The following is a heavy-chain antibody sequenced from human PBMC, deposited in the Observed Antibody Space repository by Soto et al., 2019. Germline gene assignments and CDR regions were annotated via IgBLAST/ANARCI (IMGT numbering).Heavy chain of an antibody. CDR2: IYYSGST. CDR3: ARRGSSISYPNFDY. D-gene: IGHD6-6*01. CDR1: GGSISSSSYY. V-gene: IGHV4-39*01. Sequence: PSETLSLTCTVSGGSISSSSYYWGWIRQPPGKGLEWIGSIYYSGSTYYNPSLKSRVTISVDTSKNQFSLKLSSVTAADTAVYYCARRGSSISYPNFDYWGQGTLVTVSS. J-gene: IGHJ4*02.